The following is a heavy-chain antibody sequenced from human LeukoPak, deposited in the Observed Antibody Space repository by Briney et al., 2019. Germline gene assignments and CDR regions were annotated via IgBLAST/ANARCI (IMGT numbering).Heavy chain of an antibody. CDR3: ARGEIVGATAAPDY. CDR2: HIPIFGIA. CDR1: GGTYIIYA. V-gene: IGHV1-69*04. Sequence: SVTVSFKASGGTYIIYAISWVRQAPGQGREWMGRHIPIFGIANYAQKFQGRVTITADKSTSTAYMELSSLRSEDTAVYYCARGEIVGATAAPDYWGQGTLVTVSS. D-gene: IGHD1-26*01. J-gene: IGHJ4*02.